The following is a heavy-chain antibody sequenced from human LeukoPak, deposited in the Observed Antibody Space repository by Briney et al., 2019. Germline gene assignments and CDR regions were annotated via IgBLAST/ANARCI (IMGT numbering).Heavy chain of an antibody. V-gene: IGHV3-23*01. J-gene: IGHJ3*02. D-gene: IGHD4-17*01. Sequence: PGGSLRLSCAASEFTFSSYAMTWVRQAPGKGLEWVSAISGSGASTYYPDSVKGRFTISRDNSKNTLYLQMNSLSTEDTAVYYCTKGTTVTTPRAFDIWGQGTVVTVSS. CDR1: EFTFSSYA. CDR2: ISGSGAST. CDR3: TKGTTVTTPRAFDI.